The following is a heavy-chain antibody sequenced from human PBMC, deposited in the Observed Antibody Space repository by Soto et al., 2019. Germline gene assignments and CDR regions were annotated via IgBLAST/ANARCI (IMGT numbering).Heavy chain of an antibody. V-gene: IGHV1-3*01. CDR3: AKALVGYYDILTGYYMDYYYGMDV. J-gene: IGHJ6*02. CDR2: INAGNGNT. CDR1: GYTFTSYA. Sequence: GASVKVSCKASGYTFTSYAMHWVRQAPGQRLEWMGWINAGNGNTKYSQKFQGRVTITRDTSASTAYMELSSLRSEDTAVYYCAKALVGYYDILTGYYMDYYYGMDVWGQGTTVTVSS. D-gene: IGHD3-9*01.